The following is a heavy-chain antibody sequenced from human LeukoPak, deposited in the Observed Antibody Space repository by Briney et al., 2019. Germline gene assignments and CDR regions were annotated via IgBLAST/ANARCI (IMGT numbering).Heavy chain of an antibody. D-gene: IGHD3-10*01. Sequence: GGSLRLSCASCGLSVSLYSMIWVHQAPGKGLEWVATMTRSSTIYYADSVKGRFTISRDNAKNSVYLQMNSLRDEDTAVYSCASAQRMLWEFDGFDIWGRGTKVTVSS. V-gene: IGHV3-69-1*01. CDR1: GLSVSLYS. CDR2: MTRSSTI. J-gene: IGHJ3*02. CDR3: ASAQRMLWEFDGFDI.